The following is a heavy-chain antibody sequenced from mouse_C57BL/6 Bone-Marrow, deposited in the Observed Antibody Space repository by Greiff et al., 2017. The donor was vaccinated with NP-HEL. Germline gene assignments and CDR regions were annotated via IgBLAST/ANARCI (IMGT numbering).Heavy chain of an antibody. CDR1: GYTFTSYW. V-gene: IGHV1-64*01. CDR2: IHPNSGST. Sequence: QVQLKQPGAELVKPGASVKLSCKASGYTFTSYWMHWVKQRPGQGLEWIGMIHPNSGSTNYNEKFKSKATLTVDKSSSTAYMQLSSLTSEDSAVYYCARNGYGHFDYWGQGTTLTVSA. D-gene: IGHD1-1*01. J-gene: IGHJ2*01. CDR3: ARNGYGHFDY.